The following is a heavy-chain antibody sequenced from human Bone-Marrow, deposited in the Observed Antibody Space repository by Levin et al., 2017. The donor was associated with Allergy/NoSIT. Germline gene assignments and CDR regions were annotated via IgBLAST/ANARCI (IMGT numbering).Heavy chain of an antibody. CDR3: SKDPSDTVMINNYFSGLDV. Sequence: GESLKISCAASGLTFTTYSVHWVRQAPGKGLDWVSSITSNGRHIYSADSVKGRFTISRDNAKNSVYLQMDSLSADDPAWYYRSKDPSDTVMINNYFSGLDVWGQGTTVIVSS. D-gene: IGHD5-18*01. V-gene: IGHV3-21*01. CDR1: GLTFTTYS. J-gene: IGHJ6*02. CDR2: ITSNGRHI.